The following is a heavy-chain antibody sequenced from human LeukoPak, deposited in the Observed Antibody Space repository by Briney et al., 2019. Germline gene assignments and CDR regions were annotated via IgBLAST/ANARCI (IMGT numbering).Heavy chain of an antibody. V-gene: IGHV3-23*01. CDR2: ISAGGGST. D-gene: IGHD3-16*01. CDR3: ATQGGNFDY. J-gene: IGHJ4*02. Sequence: PGGSLRLSCAASGFTFNSYAMSWVRQAPGKGLEWVSIISAGGGSTYYADSVKGRFTISRDNSKNTLYLQMNSLRAEDTAVYYCATQGGNFDYWGQGTLVTVSS. CDR1: GFTFNSYA.